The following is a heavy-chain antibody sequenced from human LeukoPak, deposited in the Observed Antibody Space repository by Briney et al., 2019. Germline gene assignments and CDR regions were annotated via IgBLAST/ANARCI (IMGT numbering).Heavy chain of an antibody. Sequence: GGSLRLSCAPSAFTFSSYEMNWVRQAPEEGLGWVSYISSSGDTIYYADSVKGRFTNSRDNAKNSLYLQMNSLRAEDTSVYYCARDSGSPDWGQGTLVTVSS. CDR3: ARDSGSPD. D-gene: IGHD2-15*01. CDR1: AFTFSSYE. J-gene: IGHJ4*02. V-gene: IGHV3-48*03. CDR2: ISSSGDTI.